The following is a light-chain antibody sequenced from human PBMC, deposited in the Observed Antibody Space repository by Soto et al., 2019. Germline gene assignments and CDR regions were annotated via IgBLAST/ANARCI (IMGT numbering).Light chain of an antibody. Sequence: DIQLTQSPSTLSVSVGDRVTITCRASKNITSWLEWYQLKPGQAPKLPIYDASSLQHAVQSRFRGRGSGTEFPLKIRSLQPDDFESYYCQQYNSYWPFGQGTEVDI. V-gene: IGKV1-5*01. CDR2: DAS. CDR3: QQYNSYWP. J-gene: IGKJ1*01. CDR1: KNITSW.